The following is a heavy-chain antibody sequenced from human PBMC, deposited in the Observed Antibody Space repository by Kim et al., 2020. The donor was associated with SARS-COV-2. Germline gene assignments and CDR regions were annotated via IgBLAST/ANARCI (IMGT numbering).Heavy chain of an antibody. CDR3: ARMPASIVAADY. J-gene: IGHJ4*02. V-gene: IGHV2-70*19. Sequence: KHYSKSLKTRPTISKDTSKNQVVLTMTNMDPVDTATYYCARMPASIVAADYWGQGTLVTVSS. CDR2: K. D-gene: IGHD6-13*01.